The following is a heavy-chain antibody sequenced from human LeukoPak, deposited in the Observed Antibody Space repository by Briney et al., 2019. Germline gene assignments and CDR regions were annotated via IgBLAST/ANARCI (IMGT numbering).Heavy chain of an antibody. J-gene: IGHJ4*02. CDR3: ARDGPHLASNLDY. CDR2: INTNTGNP. CDR1: GGTFSSYA. D-gene: IGHD5-24*01. Sequence: ASVKVSCKASGGTFSSYAISWVRQAPGQGLEWMGWINTNTGNPTYAQDFTGRFVFSLDTSVSTAYLQISSLKAEDTAVYYCARDGPHLASNLDYWGQGTLVTVSS. V-gene: IGHV7-4-1*02.